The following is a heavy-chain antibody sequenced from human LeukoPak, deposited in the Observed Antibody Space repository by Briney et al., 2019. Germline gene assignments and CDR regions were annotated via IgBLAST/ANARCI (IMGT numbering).Heavy chain of an antibody. CDR1: GGSISSGDYY. CDR2: INHSGST. V-gene: IGHV4-34*01. J-gene: IGHJ4*02. Sequence: KASETLSLTCTASGGSISSGDYYWNWIRQPPGKGLEWIGEINHSGSTNYNPSLKSRVTISVDTSKNQFSLKLSSVTAADTAVYHCARQRKTKFLRPKIVGATFDYWGQGTLVTVSS. CDR3: ARQRKTKFLRPKIVGATFDY. D-gene: IGHD1-26*01.